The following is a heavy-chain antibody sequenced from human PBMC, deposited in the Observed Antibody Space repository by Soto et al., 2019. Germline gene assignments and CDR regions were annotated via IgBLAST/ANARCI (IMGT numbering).Heavy chain of an antibody. CDR1: GYSFTSYW. J-gene: IGHJ3*02. CDR2: IYPGDSDT. CDR3: ARPPYYYDSSGYYYDAFDI. V-gene: IGHV5-51*01. Sequence: GESLKISCKGSGYSFTSYWIGWVRQMPGKGLEWMGIIYPGDSDTRYSPSFQGQVTISADKSISTAYLQWSSLKASDTAMYYCARPPYYYDSSGYYYDAFDIWGQGTMVTVSS. D-gene: IGHD3-22*01.